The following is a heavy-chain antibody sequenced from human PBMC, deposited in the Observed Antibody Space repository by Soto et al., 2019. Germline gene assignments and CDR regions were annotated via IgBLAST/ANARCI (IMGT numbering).Heavy chain of an antibody. CDR3: AQRRTGAGIYY. V-gene: IGHV2-5*02. CDR2: VCWDGDQ. D-gene: IGHD6-19*01. J-gene: IGHJ4*02. Sequence: QITLKESGPTLVKPTQTLTLTCTFSGFSLSTTGVGVGWIRQPPGKALEWLALVCWDGDQRYSPSLQSRLNITKDLSKNQEIRTMPNMDPVDTATDFCAQRRTGAGIYYWGQGKLVTFSS. CDR1: GFSLSTTGVG.